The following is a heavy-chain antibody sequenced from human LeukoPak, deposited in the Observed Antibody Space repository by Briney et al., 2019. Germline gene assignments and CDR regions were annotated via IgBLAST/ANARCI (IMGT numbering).Heavy chain of an antibody. V-gene: IGHV3-53*01. D-gene: IGHD1-1*01. J-gene: IGHJ4*02. CDR1: GFTVSSNH. Sequence: GGSLRLSCAASGFTVSSNHMSWVRQAPGKGLEWVSVIYSGGSTDYADSVKGRFTISRDNLKNTLYLQMNSLRAEDTAVYYCARGPAGYSWGQGTLVTFSS. CDR2: IYSGGST. CDR3: ARGPAGYS.